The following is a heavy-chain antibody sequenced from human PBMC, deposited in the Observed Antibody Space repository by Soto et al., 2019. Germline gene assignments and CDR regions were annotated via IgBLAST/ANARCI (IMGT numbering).Heavy chain of an antibody. CDR2: ISAYNGNT. J-gene: IGHJ4*02. CDR1: GYTFTSYG. Sequence: GASVKVSCKASGYTFTSYGISWVRQAPGQGLEWMGWISAYNGNTNYAQKLQGRVTMTTDTSTSTAYMELRSLRSDDTAVYYCAREIGPLQARPYYFDYWGQGTLVTVSS. V-gene: IGHV1-18*01. D-gene: IGHD6-6*01. CDR3: AREIGPLQARPYYFDY.